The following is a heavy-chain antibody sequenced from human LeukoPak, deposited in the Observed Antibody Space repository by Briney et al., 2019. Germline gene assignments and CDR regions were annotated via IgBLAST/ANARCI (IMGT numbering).Heavy chain of an antibody. J-gene: IGHJ4*02. D-gene: IGHD7-27*01. CDR2: ITTSDGNT. CDR1: GFTFGSYT. Sequence: GGSLRLSCAASGFTFGSYTMSWVRQAPGKGLEWVSTITTSDGNTYYADSVKGRFTVSRDNSKNTLYLQMNSLRAEDTAVYYCAKDGGLWVSAHWGDSWGRGTLVTVSS. CDR3: AKDGGLWVSAHWGDS. V-gene: IGHV3-23*01.